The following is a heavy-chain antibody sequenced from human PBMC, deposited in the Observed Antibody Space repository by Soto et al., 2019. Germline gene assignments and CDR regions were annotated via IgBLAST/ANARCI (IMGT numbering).Heavy chain of an antibody. Sequence: SETLSLTCAVSGGSISSGGYSWSWIRQPPGKGLEWIGYIYHSGSTYYNPSLKSRVTISVDRSKNQFSLKLSSVTAADTAVYYCARGRYRCSGGSCHTPTPSLDYYYGMDVWGQGTTVTVSS. V-gene: IGHV4-30-2*01. J-gene: IGHJ6*02. CDR3: ARGRYRCSGGSCHTPTPSLDYYYGMDV. D-gene: IGHD2-15*01. CDR1: GGSISSGGYS. CDR2: IYHSGST.